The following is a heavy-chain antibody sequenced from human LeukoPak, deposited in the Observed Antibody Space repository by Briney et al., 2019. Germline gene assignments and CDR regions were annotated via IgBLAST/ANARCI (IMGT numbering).Heavy chain of an antibody. CDR3: AKDSTLFKFGYDNSGHFDY. Sequence: GASVKVSCKASGYTFTSYGISWVRQAPGQGLEWMGWISAYNGNTNYAQKLQGRVTMTTDTSTSTAYMELRSLRSDDTAVYYCAKDSTLFKFGYDNSGHFDYWGRGTLVAVSS. J-gene: IGHJ4*02. D-gene: IGHD3-22*01. V-gene: IGHV1-18*01. CDR2: ISAYNGNT. CDR1: GYTFTSYG.